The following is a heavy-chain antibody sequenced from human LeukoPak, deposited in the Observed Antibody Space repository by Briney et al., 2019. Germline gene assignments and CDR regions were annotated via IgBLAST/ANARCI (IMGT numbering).Heavy chain of an antibody. CDR2: INHSGST. V-gene: IGHV4-34*01. CDR1: GGSFSGYY. D-gene: IGHD6-13*01. Sequence: SETLSLTCAVYGGSFSGYYWSWIRQPPGKGLEWIGEINHSGSTNYNPSLKSRVTVSVDTSKNQFSLKLSSVTAADTAVYYCAREGYSSSKFDYWGQGTLVTVSS. J-gene: IGHJ4*02. CDR3: AREGYSSSKFDY.